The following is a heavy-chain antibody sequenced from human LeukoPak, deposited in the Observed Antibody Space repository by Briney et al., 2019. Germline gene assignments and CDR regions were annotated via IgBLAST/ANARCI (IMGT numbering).Heavy chain of an antibody. J-gene: IGHJ4*02. Sequence: SEALSLTCTVSGYSISSGYYWGWIRQPPGKGLEWIGSIYHSGSTYYNPSLKSRVTISVDTSKNQFSLKLSSVTAADTAVYYCASAFRGVGATSILDYWGQGTLVTVSS. CDR1: GYSISSGYY. D-gene: IGHD1-26*01. CDR3: ASAFRGVGATSILDY. CDR2: IYHSGST. V-gene: IGHV4-38-2*02.